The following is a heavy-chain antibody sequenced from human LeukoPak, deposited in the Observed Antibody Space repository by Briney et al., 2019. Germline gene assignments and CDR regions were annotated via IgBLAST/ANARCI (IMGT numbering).Heavy chain of an antibody. V-gene: IGHV3-7*04. CDR3: ARRDGMDV. CDR1: GFTFSSHW. J-gene: IGHJ6*02. Sequence: GGPLRLSCAASGFTFSSHWMSWVRQAPGKGLAWVANIIQDGSETYYVDSVKGRFTISRDNAKNSLYLQMNSLRADDTAVYYCARRDGMDVWGQGTTVTVSS. CDR2: IIQDGSET.